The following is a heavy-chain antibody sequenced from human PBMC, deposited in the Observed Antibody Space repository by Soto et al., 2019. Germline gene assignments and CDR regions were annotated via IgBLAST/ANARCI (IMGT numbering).Heavy chain of an antibody. CDR1: GGSISSYY. CDR2: IYYSGST. D-gene: IGHD2-15*01. J-gene: IGHJ6*02. Sequence: SETLSLTCTVSGGSISSYYWSWIRQPPGKGLEWIGYIYYSGSTNYNPSLKSRVTISVDTSKDQFSLKLSSVTAADTAVYYCARVENCSGSSCSYDYYGMDVWGQGTTVTVSS. CDR3: ARVENCSGSSCSYDYYGMDV. V-gene: IGHV4-59*01.